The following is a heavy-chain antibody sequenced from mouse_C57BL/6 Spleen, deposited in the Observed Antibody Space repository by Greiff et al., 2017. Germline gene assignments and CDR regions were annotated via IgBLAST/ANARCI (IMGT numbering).Heavy chain of an antibody. CDR1: GEGVSSCL. Sequence: VQLQQSGDEREREGREGKGGGEAAGEGVSSCLIEWVKQRPGQGLEWIGVINPGSGGTNYNEKFKGKATLTANKSSSTAYMQLSSLTSEDSAVYFGASDYGAWFAYWGQGTLVTVSA. V-gene: IGHV1-54*01. CDR2: INPGSGGT. CDR3: ASDYGAWFAY. D-gene: IGHD2-4*01. J-gene: IGHJ3*01.